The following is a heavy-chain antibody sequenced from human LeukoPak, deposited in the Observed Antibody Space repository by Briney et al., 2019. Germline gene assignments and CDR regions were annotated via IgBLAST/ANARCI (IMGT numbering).Heavy chain of an antibody. CDR3: AKDRNTMIVVGEDY. D-gene: IGHD3-22*01. CDR1: GFTFNSYG. J-gene: IGHJ4*02. V-gene: IGHV3-33*06. Sequence: PGGSLRLSCAASGFTFNSYGMHWVRQAPGKGLEWLAIIWYDGSNKYYADSVKGRFTISRDNSKNTLYLQMNSLRAEDTAVYYCAKDRNTMIVVGEDYWGQGTLVTVSS. CDR2: IWYDGSNK.